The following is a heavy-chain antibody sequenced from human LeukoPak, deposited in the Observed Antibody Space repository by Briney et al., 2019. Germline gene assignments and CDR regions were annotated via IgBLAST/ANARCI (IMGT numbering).Heavy chain of an antibody. D-gene: IGHD3-10*01. CDR3: ARDGIYGSGSYSPPTFDY. Sequence: GASVKLCCKASQYTFSSSAVNWVRQAPGQGLGWLGWINTYTGKPTYAEGFTIRFVFSLDTSVSTAYLQIGSLKAEDTAVYYCARDGIYGSGSYSPPTFDYWGQGTLVTVSS. CDR2: INTYTGKP. J-gene: IGHJ4*02. V-gene: IGHV7-4-1*01. CDR1: QYTFSSSA.